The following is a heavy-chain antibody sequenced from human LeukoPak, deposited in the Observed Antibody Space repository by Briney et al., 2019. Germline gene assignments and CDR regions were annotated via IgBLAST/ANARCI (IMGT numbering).Heavy chain of an antibody. J-gene: IGHJ6*03. V-gene: IGHV3-21*01. CDR1: GFTFSSYS. D-gene: IGHD6-6*01. CDR3: ARSMEYSSSSYYYYYMDV. CDR2: ISSSSSYI. Sequence: GGSLRLSCAASGFTFSSYSMNWVRQAPGKGLEWVSSISSSSSYIYYADSVKGRFTISRDNAKNSLYLQMNSLRAEDTAVYYCARSMEYSSSSYYYYYMDVWGKGTTVTVSS.